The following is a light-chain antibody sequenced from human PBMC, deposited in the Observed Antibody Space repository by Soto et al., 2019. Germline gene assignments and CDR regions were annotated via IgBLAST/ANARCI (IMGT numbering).Light chain of an antibody. CDR3: CSYAGSNNLI. J-gene: IGLJ2*01. V-gene: IGLV2-8*01. Sequence: QSALTQPPSASGFSGQSVTISCTGTSSAVGGYNYVSWYQQHPGKAPKLIIFEVNRRPSGVPDRFSGSKSGNTASLTVSGLQAEDEANYYCCSYAGSNNLIFGGGTKLTVL. CDR2: EVN. CDR1: SSAVGGYNY.